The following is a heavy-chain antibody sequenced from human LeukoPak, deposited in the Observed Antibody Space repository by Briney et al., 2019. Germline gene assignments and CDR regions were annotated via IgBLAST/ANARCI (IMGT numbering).Heavy chain of an antibody. D-gene: IGHD5-24*01. CDR2: ISSSSSNI. J-gene: IGHJ4*02. CDR3: ASFGRDGHFDY. Sequence: PGGSLRLSCAASGFTFSSYSMNWVRQAPGKGLEWVSYISSSSSNIYYADSVKGRFTISRDNGKNSLYLQMNSLRAEDTAVYYCASFGRDGHFDYWGQGTLVTVSS. CDR1: GFTFSSYS. V-gene: IGHV3-48*01.